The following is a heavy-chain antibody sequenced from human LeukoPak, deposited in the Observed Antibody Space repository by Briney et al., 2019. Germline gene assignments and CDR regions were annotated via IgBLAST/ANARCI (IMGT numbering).Heavy chain of an antibody. D-gene: IGHD3-10*01. Sequence: PGGSLRLSCAASGFTFSSYWMSWVRQAPGKGLEWVANIKQDGSEKYYVEPVKGRFTISRDNAKNSLYLQMNSLRAEDRAVYYCARDRGGSGSYSRYWGQGTLVTVSS. CDR2: IKQDGSEK. J-gene: IGHJ4*02. CDR3: ARDRGGSGSYSRY. CDR1: GFTFSSYW. V-gene: IGHV3-7*01.